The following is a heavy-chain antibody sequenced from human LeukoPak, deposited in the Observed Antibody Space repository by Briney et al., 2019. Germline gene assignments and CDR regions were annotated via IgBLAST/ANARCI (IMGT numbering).Heavy chain of an antibody. CDR1: GGSISGGGYY. Sequence: SETLSLTCTVSGGSISGGGYYWSWIRQHPGKGLEWIGYIYFSGSTYYNPSLKSRVTISVDTSKNQFSLKLSSVTAADTAVYYCASYYSSSNWFDPWGQGTLVTVSS. CDR3: ASYYSSSNWFDP. D-gene: IGHD4-11*01. CDR2: IYFSGST. V-gene: IGHV4-31*03. J-gene: IGHJ5*02.